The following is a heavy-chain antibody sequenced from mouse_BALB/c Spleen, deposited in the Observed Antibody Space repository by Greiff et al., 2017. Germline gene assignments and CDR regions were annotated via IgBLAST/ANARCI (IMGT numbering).Heavy chain of an antibody. CDR1: GFTFSSYG. D-gene: IGHD1-2*01. J-gene: IGHJ3*01. V-gene: IGHV5-6*02. CDR2: ISSGGSYT. CDR3: AREFITTATHPWFAY. Sequence: DVKLQESGGDLVKPGGSLKLSCAASGFTFSSYGMSWVRQTPDKRLEWVATISSGGSYTYYPDSVKGRFTISRDNAKNTLYLQMSSLKSEDTAMYYCAREFITTATHPWFAYWGQGTLVTVSA.